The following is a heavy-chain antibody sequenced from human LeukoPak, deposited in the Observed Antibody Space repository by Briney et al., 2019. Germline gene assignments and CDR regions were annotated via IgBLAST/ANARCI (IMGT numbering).Heavy chain of an antibody. CDR1: GFTFSSYS. CDR3: ARDSPIAARVFDY. CDR2: ISSSSSYI. D-gene: IGHD6-6*01. V-gene: IGHV3-21*01. Sequence: GGSLRLSCAASGFTFSSYSMSWVRQAPGKGLEWVSSISSSSSYIYYADSVKGRFTISRDNAKNSLYLQMNSLRAEDTAVYYCARDSPIAARVFDYWGQGTLVTVSS. J-gene: IGHJ4*02.